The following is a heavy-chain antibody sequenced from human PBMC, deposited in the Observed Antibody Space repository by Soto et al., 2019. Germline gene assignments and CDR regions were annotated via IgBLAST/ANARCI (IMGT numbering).Heavy chain of an antibody. V-gene: IGHV4-31*02. CDR2: IYYSGST. CDR3: ARALVPAAIRYFDY. J-gene: IGHJ4*02. D-gene: IGHD2-2*01. Sequence: SETLSLTCTVSGGAISSGGYYWSWIRQHPGKGLEWIGYIYYSGSTYYNPSLKSRVTISVDTSKNQFSLKLSSVTAADTAVYYCARALVPAAIRYFDYWGQGTLVTVSS. CDR1: GGAISSGGYY.